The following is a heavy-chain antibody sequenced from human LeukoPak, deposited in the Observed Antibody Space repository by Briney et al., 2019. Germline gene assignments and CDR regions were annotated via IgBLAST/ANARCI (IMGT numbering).Heavy chain of an antibody. V-gene: IGHV1-2*02. CDR2: INPNSGGT. CDR1: GYTFTGYY. Sequence: ASVKVSCKASGYTFTGYYMHRVRQAPGQGLEWMGWINPNSGGTNYAQKFQGRVTMTRDTSISTAYMELSRLRSDDTAVYYCARGSAYSGSYYYYYCMDVWGKGTTVTVSS. J-gene: IGHJ6*03. D-gene: IGHD1-26*01. CDR3: ARGSAYSGSYYYYYCMDV.